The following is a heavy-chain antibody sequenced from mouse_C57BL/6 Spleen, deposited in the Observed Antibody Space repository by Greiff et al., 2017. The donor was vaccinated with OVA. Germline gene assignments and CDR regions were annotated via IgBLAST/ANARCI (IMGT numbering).Heavy chain of an antibody. CDR2: INPRNGGT. CDR1: GYTFTSYW. Sequence: QVQLQQPGTDLVKPGASVKLSCKASGYTFTSYWMHWVKQRPGQGLEWIGNINPRNGGTNYNEKFKSKATLTVDKSSSTAYMQLSSLTSEDSSVYYCAIIYYDYDGRAMDYWGQGTSVTVSS. V-gene: IGHV1-53*01. J-gene: IGHJ4*01. CDR3: AIIYYDYDGRAMDY. D-gene: IGHD2-4*01.